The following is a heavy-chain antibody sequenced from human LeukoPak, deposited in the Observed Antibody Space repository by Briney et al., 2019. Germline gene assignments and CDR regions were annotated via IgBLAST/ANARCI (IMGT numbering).Heavy chain of an antibody. CDR2: INPNSGGT. CDR1: GYTFIAYY. V-gene: IGHV1-2*02. D-gene: IGHD2-2*01. Sequence: ASVKVSCKASGYTFIAYYMHWVRQAPGQGLEWMGWINPNSGGTNYAQKFQGRVTMTRDTSISTVYMGLSRLRSDDTAVYYCARDSCSSTSCLSIDDYWGQGILVTVSS. J-gene: IGHJ4*02. CDR3: ARDSCSSTSCLSIDDY.